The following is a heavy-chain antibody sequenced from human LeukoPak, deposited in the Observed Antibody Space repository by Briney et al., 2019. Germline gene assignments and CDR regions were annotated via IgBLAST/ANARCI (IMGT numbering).Heavy chain of an antibody. Sequence: GESLKISCKGSGYSFTNYWISWVRQMPGRGLEWMGIIYPGDSDTRYIPSFQGQVTISADKSISTAYLQWSSLKASDTAMYYCATSNYGSGSYWNAFDIWGQGTMVTVSS. J-gene: IGHJ3*02. CDR1: GYSFTNYW. CDR2: IYPGDSDT. CDR3: ATSNYGSGSYWNAFDI. V-gene: IGHV5-51*01. D-gene: IGHD3-10*01.